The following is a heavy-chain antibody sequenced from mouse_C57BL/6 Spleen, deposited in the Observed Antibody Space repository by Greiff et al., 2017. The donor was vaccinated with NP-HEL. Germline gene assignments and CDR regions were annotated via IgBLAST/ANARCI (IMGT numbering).Heavy chain of an antibody. V-gene: IGHV1-69*01. Sequence: VQLQQPGAELVMPGASVKLSCKASGYTFTSYWMHWVKQRPGQGLEWIGEIDPSDSYTNYNQKFKGKSTLTVDKSSSTAYMQLSSLTSEDSAVYYCARGTGTRGDYWGQGTTLTVSS. CDR1: GYTFTSYW. J-gene: IGHJ2*01. CDR3: ARGTGTRGDY. D-gene: IGHD4-1*01. CDR2: IDPSDSYT.